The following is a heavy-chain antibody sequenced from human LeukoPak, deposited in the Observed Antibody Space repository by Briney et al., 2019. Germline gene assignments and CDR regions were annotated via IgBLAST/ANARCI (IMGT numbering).Heavy chain of an antibody. J-gene: IGHJ4*02. Sequence: PGGSLRLSCAASGFIVSTNYMSWVRQAPGKGLEWVSVIESDASTYYADSVRGRFTISRDNSKNTLYLQMNSLRAEDTAVYYCATDRRGIVGGGTRGFDYWGQGTLVTVSS. V-gene: IGHV3-53*01. CDR2: IESDAST. CDR3: ATDRRGIVGGGTRGFDY. CDR1: GFIVSTNY. D-gene: IGHD1-26*01.